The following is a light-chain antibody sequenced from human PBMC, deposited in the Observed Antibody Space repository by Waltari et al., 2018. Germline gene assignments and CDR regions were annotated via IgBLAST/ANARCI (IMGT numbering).Light chain of an antibody. V-gene: IGKV3-15*01. CDR2: AAS. CDR1: QSVGGN. CDR3: QQYNNWPPQDA. J-gene: IGKJ2*01. Sequence: EIVMTQSPATLCVSVGETATLSCRASQSVGGNLAWYQQKPGQAPRLLIYAASTRATGIPGRFSGSGSGTEFTLTISSLQSEDFAIYYCQQYNNWPPQDAFGQGTKLEIK.